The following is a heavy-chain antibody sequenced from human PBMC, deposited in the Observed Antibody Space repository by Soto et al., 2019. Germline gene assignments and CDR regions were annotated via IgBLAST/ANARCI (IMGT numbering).Heavy chain of an antibody. CDR3: ARGIATGQLDP. J-gene: IGHJ5*02. Sequence: SVKVSCKASGHTFTRYTMNWVRQAPGQRLEWMGWINPDNGNTKSSQKFQDRVIITRDTSASTAYMDLSSLRSEDTAVYYCARGIATGQLDPWGQGTLVTVSS. CDR2: INPDNGNT. CDR1: GHTFTRYT. V-gene: IGHV1-3*01. D-gene: IGHD2-15*01.